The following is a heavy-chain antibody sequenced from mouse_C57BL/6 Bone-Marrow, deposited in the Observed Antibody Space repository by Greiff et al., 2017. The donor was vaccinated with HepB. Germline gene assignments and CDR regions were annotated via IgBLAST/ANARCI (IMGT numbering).Heavy chain of an antibody. D-gene: IGHD2-4*01. CDR3: ARGEYEDDYDGFAY. J-gene: IGHJ3*01. V-gene: IGHV1-22*01. Sequence: EVQLQQSGPELVKPGASVKMSCKASGYTFTDYNMHWVKQSHGKSLEWIGYINPNNGGTSYNQKFKGKATLTVNKSSSTAYMELRSLTSEDSAVYYCARGEYEDDYDGFAYWGQGTLVTVSA. CDR2: INPNNGGT. CDR1: GYTFTDYN.